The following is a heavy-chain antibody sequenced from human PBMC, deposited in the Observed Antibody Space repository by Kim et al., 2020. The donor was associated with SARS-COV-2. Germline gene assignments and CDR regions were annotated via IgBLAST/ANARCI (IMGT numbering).Heavy chain of an antibody. CDR1: GFTVSSNY. CDR3: ATEARHGSARYSPYYYG. D-gene: IGHD3-10*01. V-gene: IGHV3-53*01. J-gene: IGHJ6*01. Sequence: GGSLRLSCAASGFTVSSNYMSWVRQAPGKGLEWVSFIYSGGSTYYADSVKGRFTISRDNSKNTLYLHMNSLRPADTPAYYCATEARHGSARYSPYYYG. CDR2: IYSGGST.